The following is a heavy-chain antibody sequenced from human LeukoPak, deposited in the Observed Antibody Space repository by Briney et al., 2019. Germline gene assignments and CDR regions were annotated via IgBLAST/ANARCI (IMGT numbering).Heavy chain of an antibody. CDR2: ISSSSSYI. J-gene: IGHJ4*02. V-gene: IGHV3-21*04. CDR3: AKRRGGLYYFDY. Sequence: GGSLRLSCAASGFTFSSYSMNWVRQAPGKGLEWVSSISSSSSYIYYADSVKGRFTISRDNAKNSLYLQMNSLRAEDTAVYYCAKRRGGLYYFDYWGQGTLVTVSS. D-gene: IGHD4/OR15-4a*01. CDR1: GFTFSSYS.